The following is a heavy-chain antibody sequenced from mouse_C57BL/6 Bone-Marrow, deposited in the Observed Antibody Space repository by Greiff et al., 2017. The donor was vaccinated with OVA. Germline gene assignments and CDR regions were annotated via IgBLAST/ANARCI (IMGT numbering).Heavy chain of an antibody. J-gene: IGHJ4*01. Sequence: QVQLQQSGAELARPGASVKLSCKASGYTFTSYGISWVKQRTGQGLEWIGEIYPRSGNTYYNEKFKGKATFTADTSSNTAYMQLSSLTTEDSAIYYCARPGTHAMDYWGQGTSVTVSS. CDR2: IYPRSGNT. V-gene: IGHV1-81*01. CDR3: ARPGTHAMDY. CDR1: GYTFTSYG. D-gene: IGHD3-3*01.